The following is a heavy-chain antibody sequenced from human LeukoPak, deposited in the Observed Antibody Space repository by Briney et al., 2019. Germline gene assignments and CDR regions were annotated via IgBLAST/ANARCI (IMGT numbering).Heavy chain of an antibody. V-gene: IGHV1-18*01. Sequence: ASVKVSCKASGYTFTSYGISWVRHAPGQGLEWMGWISAYNGNTNYAQKLQGRVTMTTDTSTSTAYMELRSLRSDDTAVYYCASHQDFNYYYMDVWGKGTTVTVSS. J-gene: IGHJ6*03. CDR1: GYTFTSYG. CDR3: ASHQDFNYYYMDV. CDR2: ISAYNGNT.